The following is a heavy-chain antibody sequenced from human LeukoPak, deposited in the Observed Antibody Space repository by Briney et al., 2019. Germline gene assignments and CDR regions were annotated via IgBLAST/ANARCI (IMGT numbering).Heavy chain of an antibody. CDR2: INPNSGGT. Sequence: ASVKASCKASGYTFTGYYMHWVRQAPGQGLEWMGRINPNSGGTNYAQKFQGRVTMTRDTSISTAYMELSRLRSDDTAVYYCARDNCSGGSCDWFDPWGQGTLVTVSS. CDR3: ARDNCSGGSCDWFDP. V-gene: IGHV1-2*06. J-gene: IGHJ5*02. CDR1: GYTFTGYY. D-gene: IGHD2-15*01.